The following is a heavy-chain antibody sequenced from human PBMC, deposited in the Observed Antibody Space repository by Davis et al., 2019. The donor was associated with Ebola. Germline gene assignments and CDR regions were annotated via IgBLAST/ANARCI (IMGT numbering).Heavy chain of an antibody. CDR3: TTVLPVTTRGYYYYYGMDV. J-gene: IGHJ6*02. CDR1: GFTFSSYG. Sequence: GESLKISCAASGFTFSSYGMHWVRQAPGKGLEWVAVISYDGSNKYYADSVKGRFTISRDNSKNTLYLQMNSLRAEDTAVYYCTTVLPVTTRGYYYYYGMDVWGQGTTVTVSS. D-gene: IGHD4-17*01. CDR2: ISYDGSNK. V-gene: IGHV3-30*03.